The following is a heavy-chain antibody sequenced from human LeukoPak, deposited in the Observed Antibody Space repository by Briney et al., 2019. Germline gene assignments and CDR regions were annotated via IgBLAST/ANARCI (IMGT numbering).Heavy chain of an antibody. Sequence: GGSLRLSCAASGFTFSSYGMHWVRQAPDKGLEWVAVIWYDGSNKYYADSVKGRFTISRDNSKNTLYLQMNSLRAEDTAVYYCASAGIAAAGTGLTGYWGQGTLVTVSS. CDR2: IWYDGSNK. J-gene: IGHJ4*02. D-gene: IGHD6-13*01. CDR3: ASAGIAAAGTGLTGY. CDR1: GFTFSSYG. V-gene: IGHV3-33*01.